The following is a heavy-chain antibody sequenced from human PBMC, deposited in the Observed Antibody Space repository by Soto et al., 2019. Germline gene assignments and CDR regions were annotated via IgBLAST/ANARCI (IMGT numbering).Heavy chain of an antibody. CDR1: GYTFTSYG. Sequence: ASVKVSCKASGYTFTSYGISWVRQAPGQGLEWMGWISAYNGNTNYTQKLQGRVTMTTDTSTSTAYMELRSLRSDDTAVYYCAREAYYYDSSGYSYYFDYWGQVTLGTVSS. CDR2: ISAYNGNT. CDR3: AREAYYYDSSGYSYYFDY. V-gene: IGHV1-18*04. D-gene: IGHD3-22*01. J-gene: IGHJ4*02.